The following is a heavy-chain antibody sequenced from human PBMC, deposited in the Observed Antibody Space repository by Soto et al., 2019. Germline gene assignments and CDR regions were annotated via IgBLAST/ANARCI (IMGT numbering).Heavy chain of an antibody. V-gene: IGHV4-4*02. CDR3: ARMRGGGSRFDY. Sequence: SETLYLTCAVSSGSISSSNWWSWVRQPPGKGLEWIGEIYHSGSTNYNPSLKSRVTISVDKSKNQFSLKLSSVTAADTAVYYCARMRGGGSRFDYWGQGTLVTVSS. CDR2: IYHSGST. D-gene: IGHD2-15*01. J-gene: IGHJ4*02. CDR1: SGSISSSNW.